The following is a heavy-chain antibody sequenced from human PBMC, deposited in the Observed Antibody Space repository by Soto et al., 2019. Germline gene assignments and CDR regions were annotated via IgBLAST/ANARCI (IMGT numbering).Heavy chain of an antibody. CDR1: GGSFSGYY. J-gene: IGHJ5*02. V-gene: IGHV4-34*01. D-gene: IGHD1-26*01. CDR2: INHSGST. CDR3: ARSQGDSRVGWFDP. Sequence: QVQLQQWGAGLLKPSETLSLTCAVYGGSFSGYYWSWIRQPPGKGLEWIGEINHSGSTNYNPSLKSRVTISVDTSKTQFSLKLSSVTAADTAVYYCARSQGDSRVGWFDPWGQGTLVTVSS.